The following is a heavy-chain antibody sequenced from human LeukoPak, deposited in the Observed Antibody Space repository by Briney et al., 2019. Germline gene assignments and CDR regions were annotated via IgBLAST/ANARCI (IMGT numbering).Heavy chain of an antibody. CDR1: GGTFSSYA. J-gene: IGHJ4*02. CDR3: AKERPLSTPYYFDY. D-gene: IGHD5/OR15-5a*01. CDR2: IIPILGIA. V-gene: IGHV1-69*04. Sequence: SVKVSCKASGGTFSSYAISWVRQAPGQGLEWMGRIIPILGIANYAQKFQGRVTITADKSTSTAYMELSSLRSEDTAVYYCAKERPLSTPYYFDYWGQGTLVTVSS.